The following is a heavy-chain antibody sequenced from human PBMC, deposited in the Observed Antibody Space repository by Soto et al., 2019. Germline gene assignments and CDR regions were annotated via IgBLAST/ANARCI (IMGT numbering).Heavy chain of an antibody. J-gene: IGHJ6*02. D-gene: IGHD2-8*01. CDR2: IWYDGSNK. Sequence: GGSLRLSCAASGFTFSSYGMHWVRQAPGKGLEWVAVIWYDGSNKYYADSVKGRFTISRDNSKNTLYLQMNSLRAEDTAVYYCARAPYCTNGVCYSYGMDVWGQGTTVTVSS. CDR1: GFTFSSYG. V-gene: IGHV3-33*01. CDR3: ARAPYCTNGVCYSYGMDV.